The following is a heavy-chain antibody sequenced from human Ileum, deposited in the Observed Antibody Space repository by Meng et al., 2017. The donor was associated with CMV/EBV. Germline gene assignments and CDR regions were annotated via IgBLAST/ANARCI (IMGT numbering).Heavy chain of an antibody. Sequence: QVQLQESGPGLVKPSETPSPTCTVSGTSITGYYWSWIRQSAAKGLEWIGRIYTSGSTNYNPSLHSRVSMSIDTSKNQFSLKLRSVTAADTAVYYCAREGSAVHWGQGTLVTVSS. V-gene: IGHV4-4*07. J-gene: IGHJ4*02. D-gene: IGHD6-13*01. CDR2: IYTSGST. CDR3: AREGSAVH. CDR1: GTSITGYY.